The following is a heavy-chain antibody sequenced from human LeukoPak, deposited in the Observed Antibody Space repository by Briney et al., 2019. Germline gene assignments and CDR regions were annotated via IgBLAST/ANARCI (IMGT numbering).Heavy chain of an antibody. D-gene: IGHD3-22*01. Sequence: GGSLRLSCAASGFTFSSYAMHWVRQAPGKGLEWVAVISYDGSNKYYADSVKGRFTISRDNSKNTLYLQVNSLRAEDTAVYYCARRAGDYSHPYDYWGQGILVTVSS. CDR3: ARRAGDYSHPYDY. CDR1: GFTFSSYA. J-gene: IGHJ4*02. V-gene: IGHV3-30*14. CDR2: ISYDGSNK.